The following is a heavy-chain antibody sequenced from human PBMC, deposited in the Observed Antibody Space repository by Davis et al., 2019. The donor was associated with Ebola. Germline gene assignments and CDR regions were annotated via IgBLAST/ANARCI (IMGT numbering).Heavy chain of an antibody. D-gene: IGHD3-3*01. J-gene: IGHJ6*02. Sequence: ASVKVSCKASGYTFTSYYMHWVRQAPGQGLEWMGIINPSGGSTSYAQKLQGRVTMTTDTSTSTAYMELRSLRSDDTAVYYCARLRFLEWLFSSMDVWGQGTTVTVSS. V-gene: IGHV1-46*01. CDR3: ARLRFLEWLFSSMDV. CDR2: INPSGGST. CDR1: GYTFTSYY.